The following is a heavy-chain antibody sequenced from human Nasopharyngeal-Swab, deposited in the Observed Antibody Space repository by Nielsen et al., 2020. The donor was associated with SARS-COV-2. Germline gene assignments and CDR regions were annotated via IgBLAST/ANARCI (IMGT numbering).Heavy chain of an antibody. CDR1: GASISSRTNY. CDR2: IFYSGST. D-gene: IGHD4-17*01. J-gene: IGHJ4*02. V-gene: IGHV4-39*07. Sequence: SETVSLTCTVSGASISSRTNYWGWIRQSPGKGLEWIGTIFYSGSTYYNPSLKSRVTLSVDTSKNQFSLKLSSVTAADTAVYYCARDESGDYLGLPFDYWGQGTLVTVSS. CDR3: ARDESGDYLGLPFDY.